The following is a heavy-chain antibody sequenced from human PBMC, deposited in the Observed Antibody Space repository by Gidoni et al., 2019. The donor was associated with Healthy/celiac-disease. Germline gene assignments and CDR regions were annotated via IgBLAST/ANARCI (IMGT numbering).Heavy chain of an antibody. D-gene: IGHD6-19*01. CDR2: ISSSSSYT. Sequence: QMQLVESGGGLVKLGGSLRLSCAASGFTFSDYYMSWIRQAPGKGLEWVSYISSSSSYTNYADSVKGRFTISRDNAKNSLYLQMNSLRAEDTAVYYCARGPVAVAGNDYWGQGTLVTVSS. CDR3: ARGPVAVAGNDY. V-gene: IGHV3-11*05. CDR1: GFTFSDYY. J-gene: IGHJ4*02.